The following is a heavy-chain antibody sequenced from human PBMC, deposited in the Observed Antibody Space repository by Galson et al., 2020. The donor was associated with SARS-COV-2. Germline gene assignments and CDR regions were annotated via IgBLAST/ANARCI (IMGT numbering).Heavy chain of an antibody. CDR2: IYYSGST. J-gene: IGHJ6*03. V-gene: IGHV4-39*07. D-gene: IGHD3-3*01. CDR1: GGSISSSIYY. Sequence: SETLSLTCTVSGGSISSSIYYWGWIRQPPGKGLVWIGSIYYSGSTYYNPSLKSRVTISVDTSKNQFSLKLSSVTAADTAVYYCARGVGGFLEWFHYMDVWGKGTTVTVSS. CDR3: ARGVGGFLEWFHYMDV.